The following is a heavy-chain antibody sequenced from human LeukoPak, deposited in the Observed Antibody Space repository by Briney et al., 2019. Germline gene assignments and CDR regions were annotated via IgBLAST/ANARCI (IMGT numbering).Heavy chain of an antibody. D-gene: IGHD1-26*01. Sequence: GGSPRLSCAASGFPFSSYWMHWVRQAPGKGLVWVSRINSDGSSTSYADSVKGRFTISRDNAKSTLYLQMNSLRAEDTAVYYCARDQGATDFDYWGQGTLVTVSS. CDR3: ARDQGATDFDY. V-gene: IGHV3-74*01. CDR2: INSDGSST. CDR1: GFPFSSYW. J-gene: IGHJ4*02.